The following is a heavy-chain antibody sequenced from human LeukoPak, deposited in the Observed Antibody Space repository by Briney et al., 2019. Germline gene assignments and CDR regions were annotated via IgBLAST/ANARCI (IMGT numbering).Heavy chain of an antibody. J-gene: IGHJ4*02. CDR3: AKDGGSSWTLYYFDY. CDR1: GFTFSSYA. Sequence: GGSLRLSCAASGFTFSSYAMSWVRQAPGKGLEWVSAISGSGGSTYYADSVTGRFTISRDNSKNTLYLQMNSLRAEDTAVYYCAKDGGSSWTLYYFDYWGQGTLVTVSS. CDR2: ISGSGGST. D-gene: IGHD6-13*01. V-gene: IGHV3-23*01.